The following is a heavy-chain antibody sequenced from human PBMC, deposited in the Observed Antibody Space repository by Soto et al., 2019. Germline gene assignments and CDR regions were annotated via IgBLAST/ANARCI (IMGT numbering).Heavy chain of an antibody. D-gene: IGHD1-1*01. V-gene: IGHV3-74*01. CDR3: ARGGLEPLDH. CDR2: ISDYGRI. J-gene: IGHJ4*02. CDR1: GFTFGNYW. Sequence: PGGSLRLSCAASGFTFGNYWMHWVRQAPGKGLVWVSRISDYGRINYADSVKDRFIISRDDARSELYRQLNDLRVEDTATHYCARGGLEPLDHWGQGALVTVSS.